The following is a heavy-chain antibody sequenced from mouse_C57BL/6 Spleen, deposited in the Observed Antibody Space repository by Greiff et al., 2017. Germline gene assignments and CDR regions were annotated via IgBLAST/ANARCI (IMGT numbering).Heavy chain of an antibody. Sequence: QVQLQQPGAELVKPGASVKMSCKASGYTFTSYWITWVKQRPGQGLEWIGDIYPGSGSTNYNEKFKSKATLTVDTSSSTAYMQLSSLTSEDSAVYYCARRDLGNSSGYVPFAYWGQGTLVTVSA. CDR2: IYPGSGST. V-gene: IGHV1-55*01. CDR1: GYTFTSYW. D-gene: IGHD3-2*02. J-gene: IGHJ3*01. CDR3: ARRDLGNSSGYVPFAY.